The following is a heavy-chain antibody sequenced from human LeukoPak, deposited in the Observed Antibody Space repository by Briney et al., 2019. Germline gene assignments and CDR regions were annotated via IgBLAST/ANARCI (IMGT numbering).Heavy chain of an antibody. V-gene: IGHV1-46*01. D-gene: IGHD1-1*01. CDR3: ARDRGGVEFDY. CDR2: INPSGGST. Sequence: ASVKVSCKASGYTFTDYYMHWVRQAPGQGLEWMGIINPSGGSTSYAQKFQGRVTMTRDTSTSTVYMELSSLRSEDTAVYYCARDRGGVEFDYWGQGTLVTVSS. J-gene: IGHJ4*02. CDR1: GYTFTDYY.